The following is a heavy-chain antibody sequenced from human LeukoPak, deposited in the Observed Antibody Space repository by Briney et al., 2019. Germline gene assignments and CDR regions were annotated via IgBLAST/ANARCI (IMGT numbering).Heavy chain of an antibody. J-gene: IGHJ4*02. V-gene: IGHV4-59*13. CDR2: IYYSGST. Sequence: SETLSLTCTVSGGSISSYYWSSIRQPPGKGLEWIAYIYYSGSTNYNPSLKSRVTISVDTSKNQFSLKLSSVTAADTAVYYCARDARGYSYIDYWGQGTLVTVSS. D-gene: IGHD5-18*01. CDR1: GGSISSYY. CDR3: ARDARGYSYIDY.